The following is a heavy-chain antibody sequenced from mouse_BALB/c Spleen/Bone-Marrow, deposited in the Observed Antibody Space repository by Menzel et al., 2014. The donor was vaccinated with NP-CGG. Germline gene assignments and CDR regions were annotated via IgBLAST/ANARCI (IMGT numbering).Heavy chain of an antibody. J-gene: IGHJ2*01. CDR1: GYTFTSYW. D-gene: IGHD2-3*01. Sequence: LQQSGSELVRPGASVKLSCKASGYTFTSYWMLWVKQRPGQGLEWIGNIYPGTGSTNYDEKFKSKATLTVDTSSRTAYMQLSSLTSEDSAVYYCARWLLLDYWGQGTPLTVSS. CDR2: IYPGTGST. V-gene: IGHV1S22*01. CDR3: ARWLLLDY.